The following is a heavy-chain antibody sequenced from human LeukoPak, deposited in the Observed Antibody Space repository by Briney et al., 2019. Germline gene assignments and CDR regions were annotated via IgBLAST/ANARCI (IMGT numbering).Heavy chain of an antibody. V-gene: IGHV1-8*03. D-gene: IGHD3-22*01. CDR1: GYTFTTYD. CDR3: ARTKPDNSEMYN. J-gene: IGHJ4*02. CDR2: MNLNSGNT. Sequence: ASVKVSCKASGYTFTTYDINWVRQAAGQGLEWMGWMNLNSGNTGYAQKFQGRLTITRDASISTAYMELSSLRSDDTAVYYCARTKPDNSEMYNWGQGTLVTVSS.